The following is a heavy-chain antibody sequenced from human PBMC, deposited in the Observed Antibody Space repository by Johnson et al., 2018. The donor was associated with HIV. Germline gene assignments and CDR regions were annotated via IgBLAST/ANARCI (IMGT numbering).Heavy chain of an antibody. CDR3: AKHYYDSSDYPLPFDI. CDR2: ISSSGTTV. D-gene: IGHD3-22*01. J-gene: IGHJ3*02. Sequence: QVQLVESGGGVVQPGRSLRLSCAASGFSFSDYYMSWIRQTPGKGLEWVSYISSSGTTVYYAESVKVRFTISRDNSKNTLYLQMNSLRAEDTAVYYCAKHYYDSSDYPLPFDIWGQGTMVTVSS. V-gene: IGHV3-11*01. CDR1: GFSFSDYY.